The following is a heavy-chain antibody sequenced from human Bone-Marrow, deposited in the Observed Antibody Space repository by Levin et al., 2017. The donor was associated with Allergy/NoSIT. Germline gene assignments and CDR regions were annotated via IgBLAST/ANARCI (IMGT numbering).Heavy chain of an antibody. V-gene: IGHV3-23*01. Sequence: GGSLRLSCSDSRFTFNTYAMSWVRQAPGKRLEWVSAISGSAGRTHYADSVKGRFTISRDNSKNTLYLEMSSLRAEDTAVYYCASFAAGSFYYGLDVWGQGTTVTVSS. D-gene: IGHD6-13*01. J-gene: IGHJ6*02. CDR2: ISGSAGRT. CDR3: ASFAAGSFYYGLDV. CDR1: RFTFNTYA.